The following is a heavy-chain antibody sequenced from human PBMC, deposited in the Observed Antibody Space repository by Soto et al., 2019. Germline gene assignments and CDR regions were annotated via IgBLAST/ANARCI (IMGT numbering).Heavy chain of an antibody. D-gene: IGHD2-2*01. CDR1: GYTFTSYD. J-gene: IGHJ6*02. V-gene: IGHV1-8*01. Sequence: QVQLVQSGAEVKKPGASVKVSCKASGYTFTSYDINWVRQATGQGLEWMGWMNPNSGNTGYAQKSPGGVXXTXNXFVSTAYMELSSLRSEDTAVYYCARDHCISTSCLGVWGQGTTVTVSS. CDR3: ARDHCISTSCLGV. CDR2: MNPNSGNT.